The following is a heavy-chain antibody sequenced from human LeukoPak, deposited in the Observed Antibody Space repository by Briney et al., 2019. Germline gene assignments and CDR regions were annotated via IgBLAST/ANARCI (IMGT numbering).Heavy chain of an antibody. V-gene: IGHV4-59*01. D-gene: IGHD1-26*01. CDR2: IYYSGYT. Sequence: SETLSLTCTVSGGSISSYYWSWIRQPPGKGLKWIGNIYYSGYTTYSPSLRSRVTISVDTSKNQFSLKLNSVTPADTAVYYCARGGNYWPQWWFDPWGRGTLVSVSS. J-gene: IGHJ5*02. CDR1: GGSISSYY. CDR3: ARGGNYWPQWWFDP.